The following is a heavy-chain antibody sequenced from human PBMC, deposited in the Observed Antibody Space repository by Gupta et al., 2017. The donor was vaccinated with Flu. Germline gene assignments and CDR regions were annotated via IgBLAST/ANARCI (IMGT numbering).Heavy chain of an antibody. Sequence: EVQLVVSGGGLVQPGGSLSLSCGASGFTLSDYWMSWVRQAPGKGPELVANINRDGSVINYMDFVRGRFTISRDNAKNAVYFQMNSLRVDDTAVYYCARDVGSGDYDSWGQGTLVTVSS. CDR2: INRDGSVI. CDR3: ARDVGSGDYDS. V-gene: IGHV3-7*01. D-gene: IGHD4-17*01. J-gene: IGHJ5*01. CDR1: GFTLSDYW.